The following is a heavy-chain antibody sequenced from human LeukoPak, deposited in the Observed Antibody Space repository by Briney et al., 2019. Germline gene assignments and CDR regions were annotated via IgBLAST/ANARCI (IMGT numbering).Heavy chain of an antibody. J-gene: IGHJ4*02. Sequence: GGSLRLSCVASGFTFSIFSMHWVRQSPGNGLEWVAVISHDGSHQSYADSVKGRFTISRDNSKNILSLQMNSVRPEDTGLFYCARDPNRLADYGGDYFDHWGQGTLVTVSS. CDR1: GFTFSIFS. CDR3: ARDPNRLADYGGDYFDH. D-gene: IGHD4-23*01. CDR2: ISHDGSHQ. V-gene: IGHV3-30*04.